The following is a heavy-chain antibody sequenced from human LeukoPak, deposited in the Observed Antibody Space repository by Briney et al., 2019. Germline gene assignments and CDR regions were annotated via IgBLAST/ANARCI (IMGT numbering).Heavy chain of an antibody. CDR2: ISRIGGST. J-gene: IGHJ4*02. CDR1: GFTFSSYW. D-gene: IGHD1-1*01. V-gene: IGHV3-23*01. CDR3: AKDFVGTGNFRGGDY. Sequence: GGSLRLSCAASGFTFSSYWMHWVRQAPGKGLVWVSGISRIGGSTHYADSVKGRFTISRDNSKNILYLQMNSLRAEDTALYYCAKDFVGTGNFRGGDYWGQGTLVTVSS.